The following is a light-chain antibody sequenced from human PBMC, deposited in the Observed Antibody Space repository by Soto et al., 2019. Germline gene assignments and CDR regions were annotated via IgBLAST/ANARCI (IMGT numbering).Light chain of an antibody. J-gene: IGLJ3*02. Sequence: QSVLTQPASVSGSPGQSITISCTGNSSDVGKYNYVSWYQHHPGKAPKLMIYDVSNRPSGVSNRFSGSKSGNTASLAISGLQAEDEADYYCSSYTSSNTLVFGGGTKLTVL. CDR1: SSDVGKYNY. V-gene: IGLV2-14*01. CDR2: DVS. CDR3: SSYTSSNTLV.